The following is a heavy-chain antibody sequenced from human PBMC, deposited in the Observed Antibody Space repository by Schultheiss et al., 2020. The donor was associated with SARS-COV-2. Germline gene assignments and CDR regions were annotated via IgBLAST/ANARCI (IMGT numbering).Heavy chain of an antibody. CDR2: ISWNSGSI. V-gene: IGHV3-9*01. CDR1: GFTFDDYA. CDR3: ASDMGGYDYPLGY. J-gene: IGHJ4*02. D-gene: IGHD5-12*01. Sequence: SLRLSCAASGFTFDDYAMHSVRQAPGKGLEWVSGISWNSGSIGYADSVKGRFTISRDNAKNSLYLQMNSLRAEDTALYYCASDMGGYDYPLGYWGQGTLVTVSS.